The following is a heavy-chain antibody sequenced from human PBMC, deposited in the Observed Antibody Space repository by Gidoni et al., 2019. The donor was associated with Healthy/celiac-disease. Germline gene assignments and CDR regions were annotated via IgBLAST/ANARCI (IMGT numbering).Heavy chain of an antibody. CDR2: IKQDGSEK. J-gene: IGHJ5*02. CDR1: GFPFRSYW. CDR3: ARDALVVPAAIGDNWFDP. V-gene: IGHV3-7*01. Sequence: EVQLVASGGGLVQPGGSLSPSCAAAGFPFRSYWRSWVRQAPGEGLEWVANIKQDGSEKYYVDSVKGRFTISRDNAKNSLYLQMNSLRAEDTAVYYCARDALVVPAAIGDNWFDPWGQGTLVTVSS. D-gene: IGHD2-2*02.